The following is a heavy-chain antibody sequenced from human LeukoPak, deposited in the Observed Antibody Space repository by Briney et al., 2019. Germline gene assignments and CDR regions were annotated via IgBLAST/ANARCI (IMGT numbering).Heavy chain of an antibody. V-gene: IGHV4-61*01. D-gene: IGHD6-13*01. CDR1: GGSISSSSYY. Sequence: SETLSLTCTVSGGSISSSSYYWSWIRQPPGKGLEWIGYIYYSGSTNYNPSLKSRVTISVDTSKNQFSLKLSSVTAADTAVYYCASSSSWYKEADHWGQGTLVTVSS. J-gene: IGHJ4*02. CDR3: ASSSSWYKEADH. CDR2: IYYSGST.